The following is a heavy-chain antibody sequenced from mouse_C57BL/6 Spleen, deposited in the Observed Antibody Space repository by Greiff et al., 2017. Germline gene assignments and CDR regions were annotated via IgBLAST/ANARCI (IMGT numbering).Heavy chain of an antibody. CDR1: GYTFTSYW. CDR2: IHPNSGST. D-gene: IGHD1-1*01. V-gene: IGHV1-64*01. Sequence: VQLQQPGAELVKPGASVKLSCKASGYTFTSYWMHWVKQRPGQGLEWIGMIHPNSGSTNYNEKFKSKATLTVDKSSSTAYMQLSSLTSEDSAVYFCARWAGITTVVEVWGTGTTVTVSS. J-gene: IGHJ1*03. CDR3: ARWAGITTVVEV.